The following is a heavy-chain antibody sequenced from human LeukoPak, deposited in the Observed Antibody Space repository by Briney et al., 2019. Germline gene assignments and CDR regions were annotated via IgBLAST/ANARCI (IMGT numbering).Heavy chain of an antibody. J-gene: IGHJ4*02. CDR2: IYYSGST. CDR3: ARLTYYYDRSGYYYY. V-gene: IGHV4-39*01. D-gene: IGHD3-22*01. CDR1: GGSISSSSYY. Sequence: SETLSLTCTVSGGSISSSSYYWGWIRQPPGKGLEWTGSIYYSGSTYYNPSLKSRVTISVDTSKNQFSLKLSSVTAADTAVYYCARLTYYYDRSGYYYYWGQGTLVTVSS.